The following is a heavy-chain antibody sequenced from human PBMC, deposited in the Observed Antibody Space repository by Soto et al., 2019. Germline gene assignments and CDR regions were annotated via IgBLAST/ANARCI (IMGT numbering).Heavy chain of an antibody. CDR2: ISSSSSYI. D-gene: IGHD6-6*01. CDR1: GFTFSSYS. J-gene: IGHJ5*02. Sequence: PGGSLRLSCAASGFTFSSYSMNWVRQAPGKGLEWVSSISSSSSYIYYADSVKGRFTISRDNAKNSLYLQMNSLRAEDTAVYYCRGLPPPARHNWFDPWGQGTLVTVSS. V-gene: IGHV3-21*01. CDR3: RGLPPPARHNWFDP.